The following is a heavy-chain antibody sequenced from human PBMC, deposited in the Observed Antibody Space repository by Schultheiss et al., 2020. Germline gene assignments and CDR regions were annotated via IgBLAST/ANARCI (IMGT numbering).Heavy chain of an antibody. J-gene: IGHJ6*02. Sequence: GGSLRLSCAASGFTFSRYAIHWVRQAPGKGLEWVAVISPDSGHKFYADSVKGRFTISRHNSENTVYLQLNSLRAEDTALYYCARDPAGTEDRFGMDVWGQGTTVTGSS. CDR3: ARDPAGTEDRFGMDV. V-gene: IGHV3-30-3*01. D-gene: IGHD2-15*01. CDR2: ISPDSGHK. CDR1: GFTFSRYA.